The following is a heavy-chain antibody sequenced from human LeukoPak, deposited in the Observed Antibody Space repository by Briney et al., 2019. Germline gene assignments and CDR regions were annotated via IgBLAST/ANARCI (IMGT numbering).Heavy chain of an antibody. CDR2: IKQDGSEK. CDR3: ARDHYYGSGSYNH. J-gene: IGHJ5*02. V-gene: IGHV3-7*01. CDR1: GFTFSSYW. Sequence: PGGSLRLSCAASGFTFSSYWMSWVRQAPGKGLEWAANIKQDGSEKYYVDSVKGRFTISRDNAKNSLYLQMNSLRAEDTAVYYCARDHYYGSGSYNHWGQGTLVTVSS. D-gene: IGHD3-10*01.